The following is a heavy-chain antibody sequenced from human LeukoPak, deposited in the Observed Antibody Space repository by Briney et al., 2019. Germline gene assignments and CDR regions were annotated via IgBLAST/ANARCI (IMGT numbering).Heavy chain of an antibody. J-gene: IGHJ5*02. Sequence: GGSLRLSYAASGFTFSSYWMHWVRQAPGKGLVWVSRINTDGSSTSYADSVKGRFTISRDNAKNTLYLQMNSLRAEDTAVYYCARESGIAAALDLWGQGTLVTVSS. V-gene: IGHV3-74*01. CDR3: ARESGIAAALDL. CDR1: GFTFSSYW. CDR2: INTDGSST. D-gene: IGHD6-13*01.